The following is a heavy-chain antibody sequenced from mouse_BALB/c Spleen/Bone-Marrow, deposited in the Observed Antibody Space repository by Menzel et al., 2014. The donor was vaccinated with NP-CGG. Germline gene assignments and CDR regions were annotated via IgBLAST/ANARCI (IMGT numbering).Heavy chain of an antibody. Sequence: EVQVVESGPELVKPGASVKISCKASGYTFSDYNMHWVKQSHGKSLEWIGNIYPYNGGTGYNQKFKRKATLTVDNSSSTAYMELRSLTSEDSAVYHYARGWLLSWFAYWGQGTLVTVSA. CDR3: ARGWLLSWFAY. V-gene: IGHV1S29*02. CDR2: IYPYNGGT. D-gene: IGHD2-3*01. CDR1: GYTFSDYN. J-gene: IGHJ3*01.